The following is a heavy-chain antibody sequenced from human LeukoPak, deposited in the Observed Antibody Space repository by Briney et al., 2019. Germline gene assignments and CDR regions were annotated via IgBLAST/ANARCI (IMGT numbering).Heavy chain of an antibody. Sequence: GGSLRLSCTASGFIFSCCSMNWVRQAPGKGLEWVSYISSSSSTIYYADSVKGRFTISRDNAKNSLHLQMNSLRAEDTAVYFCARGTSPNWFDPWGQGTLVTVSS. CDR2: ISSSSSTI. D-gene: IGHD2-2*01. CDR1: GFIFSCCS. J-gene: IGHJ5*02. CDR3: ARGTSPNWFDP. V-gene: IGHV3-48*01.